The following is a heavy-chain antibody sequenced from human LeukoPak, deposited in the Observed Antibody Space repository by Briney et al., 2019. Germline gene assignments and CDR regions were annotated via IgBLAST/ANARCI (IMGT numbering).Heavy chain of an antibody. CDR3: AKDARGYSYGFRFDP. D-gene: IGHD5-18*01. Sequence: PGGSLRLSCAASGFTFSSYGMHWVRQAPGKGLEWVAFIRYDGSNKYYADSVKGRFTISRDNSKNTLYLQMNSLRAEDTAVYYCAKDARGYSYGFRFDPWGQGTLVTVSS. V-gene: IGHV3-30*02. CDR2: IRYDGSNK. CDR1: GFTFSSYG. J-gene: IGHJ5*02.